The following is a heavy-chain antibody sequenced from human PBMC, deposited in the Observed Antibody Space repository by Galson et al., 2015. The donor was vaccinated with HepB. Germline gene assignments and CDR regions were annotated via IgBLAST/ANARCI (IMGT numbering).Heavy chain of an antibody. V-gene: IGHV3-15*07. Sequence: SLRLSCAASGFTFSNAWMNWVRQAPGKGLEWVGRIKSKTDGETTDYAAHVKGRFTISRDDSKNTLYLQTNSLKTADTTVYYCAGLWFGERQQVDYWGQRTLVTVSS. CDR1: GFTFSNAW. J-gene: IGHJ4*02. D-gene: IGHD3-10*01. CDR3: AGLWFGERQQVDY. CDR2: IKSKTDGETT.